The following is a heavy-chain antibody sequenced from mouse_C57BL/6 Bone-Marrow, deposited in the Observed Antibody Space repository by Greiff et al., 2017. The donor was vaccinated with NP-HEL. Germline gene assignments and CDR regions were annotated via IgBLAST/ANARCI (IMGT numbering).Heavy chain of an antibody. CDR1: GYTFTSYW. CDR3: AREYYYGPFAY. V-gene: IGHV1-64*01. Sequence: VQLQQPGAELVKPGASVKLSCKASGYTFTSYWMHWVKQRPGQGLEWIGMIHPNSGSTNYNEKFKSKATLTVDESSSTAYMQLSSLTSEDSAVYYCAREYYYGPFAYWGQGTLVTVSA. CDR2: IHPNSGST. J-gene: IGHJ3*01. D-gene: IGHD1-1*01.